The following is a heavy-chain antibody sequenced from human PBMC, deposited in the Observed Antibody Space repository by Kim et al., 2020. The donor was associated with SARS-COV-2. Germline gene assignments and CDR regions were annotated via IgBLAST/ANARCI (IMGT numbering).Heavy chain of an antibody. J-gene: IGHJ4*02. CDR3: ATVGQSSGGIDY. CDR2: INHSGST. CDR1: GGSFSGYY. Sequence: SETLSLTCAVYGGSFSGYYWSWIRQPPGKGLEWIGEINHSGSTNYNPSLKSRVTISVDTSKNQFSLKLSSVTAADTAVYYCATVGQSSGGIDYWGQGALVTVSS. V-gene: IGHV4-34*01. D-gene: IGHD6-25*01.